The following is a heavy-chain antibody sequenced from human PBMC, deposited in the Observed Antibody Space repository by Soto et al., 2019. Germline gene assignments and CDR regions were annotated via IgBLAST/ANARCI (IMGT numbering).Heavy chain of an antibody. V-gene: IGHV3-7*03. CDR3: ASRPSDKNYYGVFDF. D-gene: IGHD3-22*01. J-gene: IGHJ4*02. Sequence: EVHLVESGGGLVQPGGSLRLSCEASGLTFSAHWMTWVRQAPGKGLEWVANINEDGSKSDYVDSVKGRFIISRDNAKTSLYLQMDSLRAEDSAIYYCASRPSDKNYYGVFDFWGRGTLVAVSS. CDR2: INEDGSKS. CDR1: GLTFSAHW.